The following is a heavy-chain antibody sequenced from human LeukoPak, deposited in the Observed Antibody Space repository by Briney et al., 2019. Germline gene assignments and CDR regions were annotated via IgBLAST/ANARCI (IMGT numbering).Heavy chain of an antibody. CDR1: GGSISSGGYY. Sequence: SETLSLTCTVSGGSISSGGYYWSWIRQHPGKGLEWIGYIYYSGSTYYNPSLKSRVTISVDTSKNQFSVKLSSVTAADTAVYYCATNFPKKLHNIVVVPAAITFDYWGQGTLVTVSS. J-gene: IGHJ4*02. CDR3: ATNFPKKLHNIVVVPAAITFDY. CDR2: IYYSGST. V-gene: IGHV4-31*03. D-gene: IGHD2-2*01.